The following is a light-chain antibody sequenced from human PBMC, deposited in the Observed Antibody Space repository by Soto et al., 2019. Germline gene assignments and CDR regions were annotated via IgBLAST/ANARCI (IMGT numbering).Light chain of an antibody. J-gene: IGKJ1*01. CDR1: QSVSSY. CDR2: DAS. Sequence: IFFTNYTGTLSVSPVERAALSCRASQSVSSYLAWYQQKPGQAPRLLIYDASNRATGIPDRFSGSGSGTDFTLTISRLETEDFAVYYCQQYGSSGTFGQGTKVDIK. V-gene: IGKV3-20*01. CDR3: QQYGSSGT.